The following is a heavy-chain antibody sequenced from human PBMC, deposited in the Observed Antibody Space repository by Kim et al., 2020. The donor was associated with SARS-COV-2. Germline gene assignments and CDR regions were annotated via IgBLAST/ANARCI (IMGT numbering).Heavy chain of an antibody. V-gene: IGHV3-21*01. CDR3: ARDHGGYDAEIGYYYYGMDV. CDR2: ISSSSSYI. D-gene: IGHD5-12*01. CDR1: GFTFSSYS. Sequence: GGSLRLSCAASGFTFSSYSMNWVRQAPGKGLEWVSSISSSSSYIYYADSVKGRFTISRDNAKNSLYLQMNSLRAEDTAVYYCARDHGGYDAEIGYYYYGMDVWGQGTTVTVSS. J-gene: IGHJ6*02.